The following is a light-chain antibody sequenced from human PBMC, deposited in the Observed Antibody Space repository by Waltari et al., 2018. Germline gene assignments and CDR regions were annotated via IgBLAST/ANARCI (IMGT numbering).Light chain of an antibody. CDR3: QQSYNTPVT. V-gene: IGKV1-39*01. Sequence: DIQMTQSPSSLSASVGDRVTITCRASQTISNYLNWYQQKPGKAPNLLIYAASSLQSGVPSRFSGSGSGTDFTLTISILQPEDFATYYCQQSYNTPVTFGQGTKLEIK. CDR2: AAS. J-gene: IGKJ2*01. CDR1: QTISNY.